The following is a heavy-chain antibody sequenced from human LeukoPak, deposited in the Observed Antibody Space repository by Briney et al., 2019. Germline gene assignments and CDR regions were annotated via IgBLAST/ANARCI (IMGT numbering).Heavy chain of an antibody. Sequence: PGGSLRLSCAASGFTFSSYWMSWVRQAPGKGLEWVANIKQDGSEKYYVDSVKGRFTFFRDNAKNSLYLQMNSLRAEDTAVYYCARVSDTATGTTRYYYYGMDVWGQGTTVTVSS. D-gene: IGHD1-1*01. CDR1: GFTFSSYW. V-gene: IGHV3-7*01. CDR3: ARVSDTATGTTRYYYYGMDV. J-gene: IGHJ6*02. CDR2: IKQDGSEK.